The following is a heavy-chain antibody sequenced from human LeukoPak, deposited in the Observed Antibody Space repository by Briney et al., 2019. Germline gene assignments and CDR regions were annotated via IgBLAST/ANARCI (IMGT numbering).Heavy chain of an antibody. V-gene: IGHV4-31*03. J-gene: IGHJ4*02. CDR1: GGSICSGGYY. CDR3: ARVDCSSTSCYRLGY. Sequence: SETLSLTCTVSGGSICSGGYYWSWIRQHPGKGLEWIGYIYYSGSTYYNPSLKSRVTISVDTSKNQFSLKLSSVTAADTAVYYCARVDCSSTSCYRLGYWGQGTLVTVSS. CDR2: IYYSGST. D-gene: IGHD2-2*02.